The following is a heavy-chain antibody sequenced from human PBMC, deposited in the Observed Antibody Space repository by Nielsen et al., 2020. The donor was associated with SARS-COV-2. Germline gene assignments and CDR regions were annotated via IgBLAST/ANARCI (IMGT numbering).Heavy chain of an antibody. CDR2: ISSSSSTI. D-gene: IGHD3-22*01. J-gene: IGHJ6*02. CDR3: ARKKDVSGYYGHYYYGMDV. Sequence: GESLKISCAASGFTFSSYSMNWVRQAPGKGLEWVSYISSSSSTIYYADSVKGRFTISRDNAKNSLYLQMNSLRAEDTAVYYCARKKDVSGYYGHYYYGMDVWGQGTTVTVSS. CDR1: GFTFSSYS. V-gene: IGHV3-48*01.